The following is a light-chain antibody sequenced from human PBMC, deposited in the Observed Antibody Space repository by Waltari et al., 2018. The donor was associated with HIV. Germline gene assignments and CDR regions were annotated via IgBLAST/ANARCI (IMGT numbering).Light chain of an antibody. CDR3: QAWDSNTAI. J-gene: IGLJ2*01. Sequence: SYDLTQPPSVSVSPGQPASIPCSGDQLGAQYVCWYQHRPGQSPVLVIYRDIKRPSGIPERFSGSNSGNTATLTISGTQALDEADYYCQAWDSNTAIFGGGTKLTVL. CDR1: QLGAQY. V-gene: IGLV3-1*01. CDR2: RDI.